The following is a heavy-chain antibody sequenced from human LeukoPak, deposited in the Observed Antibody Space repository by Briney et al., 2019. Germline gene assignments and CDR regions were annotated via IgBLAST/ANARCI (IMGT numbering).Heavy chain of an antibody. CDR1: GFTFSSYA. V-gene: IGHV3-21*01. J-gene: IGHJ4*02. D-gene: IGHD5-24*01. CDR2: ISSSSSYI. CDR3: ARGGDGYNSPFDY. Sequence: PGGSLRLSCAASGFTFSSYAMTWVRQAPGKGLEWVSSISSSSSYIYYGDSVKGRLTISRDNAKNSLYVQMNSLRVEDTAVYYCARGGDGYNSPFDYWAQGTPVTVSS.